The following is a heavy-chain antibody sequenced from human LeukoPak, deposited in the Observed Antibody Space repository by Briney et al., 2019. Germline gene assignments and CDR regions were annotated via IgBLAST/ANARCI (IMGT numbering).Heavy chain of an antibody. CDR2: IVKRGST. Sequence: AETLSLTCTVSCGSMSSYYWRWMRQPAGEGLECIGYIVKRGSTNYNPSLKARITMSVATSKNQFSLHLSSVTAADTAVYYCARSAFLVTAPGLYYFDYWGQGTLVAVSS. J-gene: IGHJ4*02. V-gene: IGHV4-4*07. CDR3: ARSAFLVTAPGLYYFDY. D-gene: IGHD6-13*01. CDR1: CGSMSSYY.